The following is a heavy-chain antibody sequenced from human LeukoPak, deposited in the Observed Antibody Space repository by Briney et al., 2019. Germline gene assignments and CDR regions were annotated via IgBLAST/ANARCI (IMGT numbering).Heavy chain of an antibody. D-gene: IGHD6-6*01. J-gene: IGHJ4*02. V-gene: IGHV4-4*07. CDR3: ATRSYSSSSIDY. Sequence: SETLSLTCTVSGASVSSYYWIWIRQPAGRGLEWIGRIDASGSTNYNPSLKSRVTMSVDSSKNQFSLKLSSVTAADTAVYYCATRSYSSSSIDYWGQGTLVTVSS. CDR2: IDASGST. CDR1: GASVSSYY.